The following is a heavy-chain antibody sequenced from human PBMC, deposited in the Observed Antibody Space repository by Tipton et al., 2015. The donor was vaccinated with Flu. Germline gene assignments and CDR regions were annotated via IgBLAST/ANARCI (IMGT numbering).Heavy chain of an antibody. CDR3: ARGGFSGFESGPFDS. Sequence: TLSLTCAVSGYSINNTQFWGWIRQPPGKGLEWIGYVYSNGTTNYSPSLKSRVTVSVDTSKNQFSLKLKSVTAADTAIYYCARGGFSGFESGPFDSWGQGTLVAVS. CDR2: VYSNGTT. J-gene: IGHJ4*02. V-gene: IGHV4-59*11. CDR1: GYSINNTQF. D-gene: IGHD5-12*01.